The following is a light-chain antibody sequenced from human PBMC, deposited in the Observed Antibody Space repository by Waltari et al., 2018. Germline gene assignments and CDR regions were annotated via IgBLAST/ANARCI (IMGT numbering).Light chain of an antibody. V-gene: IGLV3-21*02. CDR1: NIGSKS. CDR2: EDR. J-gene: IGLJ3*02. CDR3: QVWDTSTEHVV. Sequence: SYVLTQPPSVSVAPGQTARITCGGNNIGSKSVHWYQQRPGQTPALVVHEDRDRPSGIPERFSGSNSGNTATLTISRVEAGDEADYSCQVWDTSTEHVVIGGGTKLTVL.